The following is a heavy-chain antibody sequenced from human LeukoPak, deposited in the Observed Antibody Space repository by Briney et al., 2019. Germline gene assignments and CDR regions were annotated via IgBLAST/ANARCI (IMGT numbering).Heavy chain of an antibody. J-gene: IGHJ4*02. V-gene: IGHV1-24*01. Sequence: ASVKVSCKVSGYTLTELSMHWVRQAPGRGLEWMGGFDPEDGETIYAQKFQGRVTMTEDTSTDTAYMELSSLRSEDTAVYYCATDKSSGSYRGGYFDYWGQGTLVTVSS. CDR1: GYTLTELS. D-gene: IGHD1-26*01. CDR2: FDPEDGET. CDR3: ATDKSSGSYRGGYFDY.